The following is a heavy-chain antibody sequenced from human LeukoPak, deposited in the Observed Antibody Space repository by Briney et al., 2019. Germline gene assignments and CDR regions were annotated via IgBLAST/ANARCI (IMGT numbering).Heavy chain of an antibody. V-gene: IGHV3-64D*06. Sequence: GGSLRLSCSASGFAFTSHVMHWVRQAPGKGLQYYAGSVKGRFTISRDSSKNTVYLQMNSLTAEDTAVYYCVREGLERRTNFDYWGQGTLVSVSS. CDR1: GFAFTSHV. J-gene: IGHJ4*02. D-gene: IGHD1-1*01. CDR3: VREGLERRTNFDY.